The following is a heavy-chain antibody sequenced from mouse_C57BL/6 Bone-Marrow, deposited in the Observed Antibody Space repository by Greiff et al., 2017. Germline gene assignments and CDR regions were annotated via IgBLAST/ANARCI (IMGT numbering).Heavy chain of an antibody. Sequence: EVHLVESGGGLVKPGGSLKLSCAASGFTFSSYAMSWVRQTPEKRLEWVATISDGGSYTYYPDNVKGRFTISRDNAKNNLYLQMSHLKSEDTAMFYGAREKGCAGNWFAYWGQGTLVTVSA. CDR3: AREKGCAGNWFAY. J-gene: IGHJ3*01. CDR2: ISDGGSYT. D-gene: IGHD4-1*01. CDR1: GFTFSSYA. V-gene: IGHV5-4*01.